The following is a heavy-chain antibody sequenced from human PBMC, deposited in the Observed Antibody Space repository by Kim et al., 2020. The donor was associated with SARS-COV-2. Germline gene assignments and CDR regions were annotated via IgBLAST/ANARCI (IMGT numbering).Heavy chain of an antibody. CDR2: IKQDGSEK. D-gene: IGHD5-12*01. J-gene: IGHJ4*02. CDR3: ARVLATWGYYFDY. CDR1: GFTFSSYW. Sequence: GGSLRLSCAASGFTFSSYWMSWVRQAPGKGLEWVANIKQDGSEKYYVDSVKGRFTISRDNAKNSLYLQMNSLRAEDTAVYYCARVLATWGYYFDYWGQGTLVTVSS. V-gene: IGHV3-7*01.